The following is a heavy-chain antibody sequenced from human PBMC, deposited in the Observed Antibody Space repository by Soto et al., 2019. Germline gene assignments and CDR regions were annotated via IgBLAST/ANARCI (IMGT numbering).Heavy chain of an antibody. J-gene: IGHJ5*02. CDR3: ARGRLVLRYFDWLQSRSWFDP. CDR2: INHSGST. D-gene: IGHD3-9*01. Sequence: PSETLSLTCAVYGGSFSGYYWSWIRQPPGKGLEWIGEINHSGSTNYNPSLKSRVTISVDTSKNQFSLKLSSVTAADTAVYYCARGRLVLRYFDWLQSRSWFDPWGQGTLVTVSS. V-gene: IGHV4-34*01. CDR1: GGSFSGYY.